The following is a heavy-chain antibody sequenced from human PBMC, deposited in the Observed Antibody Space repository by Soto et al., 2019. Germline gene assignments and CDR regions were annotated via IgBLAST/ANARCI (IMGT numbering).Heavy chain of an antibody. D-gene: IGHD2-15*01. V-gene: IGHV4-34*01. CDR2: SNHSGST. CDR3: ARGKGVVVVATVTNDYYYYMDV. J-gene: IGHJ6*03. CDR1: GGSFSGYY. Sequence: SETLSHTCAGPGGSFSGYYWIWIRQPPEKGLEWIGVSNHSGSTNYNPYLKSRVTISVDTSKNQFSLKLSSVTAADTAVYYCARGKGVVVVATVTNDYYYYMDVWGKGTTVTVSS.